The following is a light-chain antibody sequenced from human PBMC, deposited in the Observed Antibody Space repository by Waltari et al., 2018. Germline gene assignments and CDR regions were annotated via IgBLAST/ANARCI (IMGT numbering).Light chain of an antibody. CDR1: QSVTSNY. Sequence: EIVLTQSPGTLSLSAGERATLSCRASQSVTSNYLAWYLQKPGQTPRLLIYGASSRVPGIPDRFSGSASGTDFTLTISRVEPEDFAVYYCQQYGSSPYTFGQGTKLKIK. CDR3: QQYGSSPYT. CDR2: GAS. J-gene: IGKJ2*01. V-gene: IGKV3-20*01.